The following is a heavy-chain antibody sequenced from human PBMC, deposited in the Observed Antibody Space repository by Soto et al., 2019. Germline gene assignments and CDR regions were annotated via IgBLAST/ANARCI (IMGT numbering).Heavy chain of an antibody. D-gene: IGHD6-19*01. Sequence: SETLSLTCNVSGASVSHGYWSWIRQPPGKGLEWIGYIYYSGSTNYNPSLKSRVTMSVDTSKNQLSLKLSSVTAADTAVYYCARLVYSSGWPLYYYYGRDVGGQGTTVTVSS. J-gene: IGHJ6*02. CDR2: IYYSGST. V-gene: IGHV4-59*08. CDR3: ARLVYSSGWPLYYYYGRDV. CDR1: GASVSHGY.